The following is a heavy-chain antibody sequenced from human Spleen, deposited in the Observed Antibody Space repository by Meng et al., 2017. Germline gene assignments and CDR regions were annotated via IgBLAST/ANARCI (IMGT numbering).Heavy chain of an antibody. D-gene: IGHD4-11*01. CDR3: ARGPTTMAHDFDY. J-gene: IGHJ4*02. CDR2: IYHSGST. CDR1: GGSISSSNW. Sequence: VHLQESGPGLVKPSGTLSLTCAVSGGSISSSNWWSWVRQPPGKGLEWIGEIYHSGSTNYNPSLKSRVTISVDTSQNNLSLKLSSVTAADSAVYYCARGPTTMAHDFDYWGQGTLVTVSS. V-gene: IGHV4-4*02.